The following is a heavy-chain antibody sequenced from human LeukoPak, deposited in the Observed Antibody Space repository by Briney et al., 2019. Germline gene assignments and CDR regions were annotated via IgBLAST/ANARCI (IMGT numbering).Heavy chain of an antibody. V-gene: IGHV3-9*01. J-gene: IGHJ4*02. D-gene: IGHD3-10*01. Sequence: GGSLRLSCAASGFTFDDYAMHWVRHAPGKGLEWVSGISWNSGSIGYADSVKGRFTISRDNAKNSLYLQMNSLRAEDTALYYCAKDFGGEIDYFDYWGRGTLVTVSS. CDR1: GFTFDDYA. CDR3: AKDFGGEIDYFDY. CDR2: ISWNSGSI.